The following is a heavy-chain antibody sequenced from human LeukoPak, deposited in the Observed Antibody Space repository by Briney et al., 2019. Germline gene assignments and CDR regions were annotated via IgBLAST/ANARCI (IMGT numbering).Heavy chain of an antibody. CDR2: ISSSGSTI. D-gene: IGHD5-18*01. V-gene: IGHV3-11*04. J-gene: IGHJ5*02. CDR3: ARDAQLWSNWFDP. CDR1: GFTFSDYY. Sequence: PGGSLRLSCAASGFTFSDYYMSWIRQAPGKGLEWVSYISSSGSTIYYADSVKGRFTISRDNAKNSLYRQMNSLRAEDTAVYYCARDAQLWSNWFDPWGQGTLVTVSS.